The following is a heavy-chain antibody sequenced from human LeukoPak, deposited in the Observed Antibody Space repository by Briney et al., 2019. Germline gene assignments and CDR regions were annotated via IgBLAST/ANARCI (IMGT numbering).Heavy chain of an antibody. D-gene: IGHD6-13*01. CDR2: STSSGSTI. CDR1: GFTFSSYE. J-gene: IGHJ4*02. CDR3: ARATYGDSSSWTYHFDF. V-gene: IGHV3-48*03. Sequence: GGSLRLSCAASGFTFSSYEMNWVRQAPGKGQEWVSYSTSSGSTIYSADSVKGRLTISRENAKNTLNLQMNSLRAEDTAVYYCARATYGDSSSWTYHFDFWGQGTLVTVSS.